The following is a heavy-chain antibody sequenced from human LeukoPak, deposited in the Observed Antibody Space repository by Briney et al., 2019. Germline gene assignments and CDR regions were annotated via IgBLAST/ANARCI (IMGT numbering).Heavy chain of an antibody. Sequence: PSQTLSLTCTVSDGSINSGDYYWSWIRQPPGKGLEWIGYIYISGSTYYNPSPKSRLTISLDTSKNQFSLKLSSVTAADTAVYYCARGGGYYDSSGYHCLDYWGQGTLVTVSS. V-gene: IGHV4-30-4*01. CDR2: IYISGST. J-gene: IGHJ4*02. CDR1: DGSINSGDYY. D-gene: IGHD3-22*01. CDR3: ARGGGYYDSSGYHCLDY.